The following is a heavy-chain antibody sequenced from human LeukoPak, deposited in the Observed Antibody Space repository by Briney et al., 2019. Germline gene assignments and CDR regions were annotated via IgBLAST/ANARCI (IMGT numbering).Heavy chain of an antibody. Sequence: GEPRKISCQGSGYNFTHYWIAWLRQMPGKGLEWMGIIYPKDSGTRYRPFFQGQVSISADKSINTAYLQWRSLKASDTAMYFCARPNITYYYDSSGYDGFDVWGQGTMVTVSS. D-gene: IGHD3-22*01. CDR2: IYPKDSGT. CDR3: ARPNITYYYDSSGYDGFDV. J-gene: IGHJ3*01. CDR1: GYNFTHYW. V-gene: IGHV5-51*01.